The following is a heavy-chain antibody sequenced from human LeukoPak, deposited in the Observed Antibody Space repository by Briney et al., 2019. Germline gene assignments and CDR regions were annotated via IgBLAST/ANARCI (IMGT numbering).Heavy chain of an antibody. D-gene: IGHD2-8*02. V-gene: IGHV3-72*01. J-gene: IGHJ4*02. CDR1: GLTCSDHY. Sequence: GGSLRLSCVASGLTCSDHYMDWVRQAPGKGLEWVARTRDKGHSDTTEYAASVKGRFTISRDDSRNSLYLQMNSLKPEDTAVYYCARVPTGKFYFDYWGQGTLVAVPS. CDR2: TRDKGHSDTT. CDR3: ARVPTGKFYFDY.